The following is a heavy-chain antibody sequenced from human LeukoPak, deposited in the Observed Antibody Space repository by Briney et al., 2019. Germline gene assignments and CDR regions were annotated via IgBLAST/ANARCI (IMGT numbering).Heavy chain of an antibody. J-gene: IGHJ4*02. CDR2: IYHSGST. Sequence: SETLSLTCTVSGYSISSGYYWGWIRQPPGKGLEWIGSIYHSGSTYYNPSLKSRVTISVDTSKNQFSLKLSSVTAADTAVYYCARQDILTETPDYWGQGTLVTVSS. CDR3: ARQDILTETPDY. D-gene: IGHD3-9*01. CDR1: GYSISSGYY. V-gene: IGHV4-38-2*02.